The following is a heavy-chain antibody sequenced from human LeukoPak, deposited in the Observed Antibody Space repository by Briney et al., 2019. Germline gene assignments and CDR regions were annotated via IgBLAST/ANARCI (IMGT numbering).Heavy chain of an antibody. CDR1: GYSISSGYY. CDR2: IYHSGST. D-gene: IGHD3-22*01. CDR3: ARPITYYYDSSGYTDY. Sequence: SETLSLTCTVSGYSISSGYYWGWIRQPPGKGLEWIGSIYHSGSTYYNPSLKSRVTISVDTSKNQFSLKLSSVTAADTAVYYCARPITYYYDSSGYTDYWGQGTLVTVSS. J-gene: IGHJ4*02. V-gene: IGHV4-38-2*02.